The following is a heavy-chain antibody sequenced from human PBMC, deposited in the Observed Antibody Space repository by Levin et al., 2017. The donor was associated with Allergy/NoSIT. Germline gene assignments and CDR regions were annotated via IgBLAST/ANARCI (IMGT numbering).Heavy chain of an antibody. Sequence: GESLKISCAASGFTFSSYAMHWVRQAPGKGLEWVAVIWYDGSNKYYADSVKGRFTISRDNSKNTLYLQMNSLRAEDTAVYYCAREMKVVEPYYYGMDVWGQGTTVTVSS. D-gene: IGHD3-22*01. CDR3: AREMKVVEPYYYGMDV. V-gene: IGHV3-33*01. J-gene: IGHJ6*02. CDR2: IWYDGSNK. CDR1: GFTFSSYA.